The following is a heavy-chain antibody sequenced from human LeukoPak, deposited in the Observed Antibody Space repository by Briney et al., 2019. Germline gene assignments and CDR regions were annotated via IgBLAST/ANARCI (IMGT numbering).Heavy chain of an antibody. J-gene: IGHJ3*02. V-gene: IGHV4-59*08. CDR1: GGSISSYY. CDR3: ARHAGYCSSTSCQSDAFDI. D-gene: IGHD2-2*01. Sequence: SETLSLTCTVSGGSISSYYWXXXRQPPGKGXXXXXXXXXSGSTNYNPSLKSRVTISVXTSKNQFSLKLSSVTAADTAVYYCARHAGYCSSTSCQSDAFDIWGQGTMVTVSS. CDR2: XXXSGST.